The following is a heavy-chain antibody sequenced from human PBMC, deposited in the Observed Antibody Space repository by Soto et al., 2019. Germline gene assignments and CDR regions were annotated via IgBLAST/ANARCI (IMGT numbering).Heavy chain of an antibody. V-gene: IGHV3-48*03. CDR3: ARDRSGPFDY. CDR1: GFTFSSYE. D-gene: IGHD3-10*01. Sequence: EVQLVESGGGLVQPGGSLRLSCAASGFTFSSYEMNWVRQAPGKGLEWVSYISSSGSTIYYADSVKGRFTISRDKAKNSLYLQMNSLRAEDTAVYYCARDRSGPFDYWGQGTLVTVSS. CDR2: ISSSGSTI. J-gene: IGHJ4*02.